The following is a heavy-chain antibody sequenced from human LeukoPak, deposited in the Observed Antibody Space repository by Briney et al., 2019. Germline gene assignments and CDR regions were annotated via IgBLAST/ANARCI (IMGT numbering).Heavy chain of an antibody. V-gene: IGHV3-23*01. Sequence: GGSLRLSCAASGFTFSNYAMSWVRQAPGKGLEWVAGISGTGGSTHYADSVKGRFTISRDNSGNTLFLQMNSLRAEDTAVYYCARAAAGTDYWGQGTLVTVSS. D-gene: IGHD6-13*01. CDR3: ARAAAGTDY. CDR1: GFTFSNYA. J-gene: IGHJ4*02. CDR2: ISGTGGST.